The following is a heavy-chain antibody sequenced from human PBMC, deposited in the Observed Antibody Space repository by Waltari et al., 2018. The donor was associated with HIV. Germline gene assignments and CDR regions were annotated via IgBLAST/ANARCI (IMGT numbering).Heavy chain of an antibody. CDR1: GGSISSSSYY. V-gene: IGHV4-39*07. J-gene: IGHJ4*02. CDR3: ARVAAKYDFWSGYPFDY. D-gene: IGHD3-3*01. Sequence: QLQLQESGPGLVKPSETLSLTCTVSGGSISSSSYYWGWIRQPPGKGLEWIGSIYYSGSTYNNPSLKSLVTISVDTSKNQFSLKLSSVTAADTAVYYCARVAAKYDFWSGYPFDYWGQGTLVTVSS. CDR2: IYYSGST.